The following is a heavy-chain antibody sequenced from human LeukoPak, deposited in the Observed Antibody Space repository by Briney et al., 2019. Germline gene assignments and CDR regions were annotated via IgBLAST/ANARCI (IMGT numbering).Heavy chain of an antibody. V-gene: IGHV3-7*01. Sequence: PGGSLRLSCAASGFIFKNYWMSWVRQAPGKGLEWVANIQPGGSENYYEDSVKGRFTISRDNADNSLYLQMNSLRDEDTAVYYCAPTTVSDLGRWTIFNYWGQGTLVTVSS. CDR1: GFIFKNYW. CDR2: IQPGGSEN. J-gene: IGHJ4*02. CDR3: APTTVSDLGRWTIFNY. D-gene: IGHD4-11*01.